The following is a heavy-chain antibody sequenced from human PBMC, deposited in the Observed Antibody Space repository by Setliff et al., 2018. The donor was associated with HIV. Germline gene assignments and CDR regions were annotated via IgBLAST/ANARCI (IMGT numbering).Heavy chain of an antibody. J-gene: IGHJ5*02. CDR1: GYTFTCYG. Sequence: ASVKVSCKASGYTFTCYGISWVRQAPGQGLEWMGWISAYNGNTNYAQKLQGRVTMTTDTSTSTAYMELRSLRSDDTAVYYCARLMLEVTVTTVWFDPWGQGTLVTVSS. CDR3: ARLMLEVTVTTVWFDP. D-gene: IGHD4-17*01. V-gene: IGHV1-18*01. CDR2: ISAYNGNT.